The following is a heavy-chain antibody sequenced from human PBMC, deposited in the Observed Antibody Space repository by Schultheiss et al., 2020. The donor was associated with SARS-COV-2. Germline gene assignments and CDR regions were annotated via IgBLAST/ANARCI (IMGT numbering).Heavy chain of an antibody. D-gene: IGHD3-22*01. CDR1: GFTFTSSA. Sequence: SVKVSCKASGFTFTSSAVQWVRQARGQRLEWIGWIVVGSGNTNYAQKFQERVTITRDMSTSTAYMELSSLRSEDTAVYYCATDLRVNYYDSSGYWSWGQGTLVTVSS. V-gene: IGHV1-58*01. J-gene: IGHJ4*02. CDR3: ATDLRVNYYDSSGYWS. CDR2: IVVGSGNT.